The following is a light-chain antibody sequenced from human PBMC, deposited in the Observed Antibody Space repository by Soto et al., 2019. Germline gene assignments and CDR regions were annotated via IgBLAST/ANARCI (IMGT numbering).Light chain of an antibody. Sequence: QSVLTQPPSVSGAPGQRVTISCTGSSSNIGAGYDVHWYQHLPGTAPRLLIYANNNRPSGVPDRFSGSKSGTSASLAITGLQAEDEAEYYCQSFDSSLSGVIFGGGTKLTVL. CDR2: ANN. J-gene: IGLJ2*01. CDR3: QSFDSSLSGVI. V-gene: IGLV1-40*01. CDR1: SSNIGAGYD.